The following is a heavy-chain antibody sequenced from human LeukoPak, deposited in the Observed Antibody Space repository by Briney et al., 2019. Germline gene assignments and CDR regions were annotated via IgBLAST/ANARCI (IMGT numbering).Heavy chain of an antibody. CDR2: ISGSGGST. J-gene: IGHJ4*02. V-gene: IGHV3-23*01. CDR3: AKDLLSHRVLRIAAVGTYFDY. D-gene: IGHD6-13*01. CDR1: GFTFSSYA. Sequence: GGSLRLSCAASGFTFSSYAMSWVRQAPGKGLEWVSAISGSGGSTYYADSVKGRFTISRDNSKNTLYLQMNSLRAEDTAVYYCAKDLLSHRVLRIAAVGTYFDYWGQGTLVTVSS.